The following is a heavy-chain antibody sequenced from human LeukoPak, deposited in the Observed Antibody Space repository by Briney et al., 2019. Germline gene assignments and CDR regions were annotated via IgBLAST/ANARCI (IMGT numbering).Heavy chain of an antibody. J-gene: IGHJ4*02. D-gene: IGHD3-16*02. CDR1: GFTFSSYA. V-gene: IGHV3-23*01. Sequence: GGSLRLSCAASGFTFSSYAMSWVRQAPGKGLEWVSAISGSGGSTYYADSVKGRFTISRDNSKNTLYLQMNSLRAEDTAVYYCAKTNSPMYYDYVWGSYPSDYWGQGTLVTVSS. CDR3: AKTNSPMYYDYVWGSYPSDY. CDR2: ISGSGGST.